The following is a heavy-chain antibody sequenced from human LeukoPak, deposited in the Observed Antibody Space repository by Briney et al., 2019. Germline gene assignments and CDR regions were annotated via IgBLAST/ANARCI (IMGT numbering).Heavy chain of an antibody. V-gene: IGHV1-46*01. CDR1: GYTFTSNY. CDR2: IYPRDGST. Sequence: ASVKVSCKASGYTFTSNYIHWVRQAPGQGLEWMGMIYPRDGSTSYAQKFQGRVTITADQSTSTAYMELSSLRSEDTAVYYCAGGVQGIAAAGQYNFDYWGQGTLVTVSS. D-gene: IGHD6-13*01. CDR3: AGGVQGIAAAGQYNFDY. J-gene: IGHJ4*02.